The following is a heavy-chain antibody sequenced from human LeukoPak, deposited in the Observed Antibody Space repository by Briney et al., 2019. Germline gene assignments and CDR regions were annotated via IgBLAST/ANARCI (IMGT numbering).Heavy chain of an antibody. V-gene: IGHV4-34*01. CDR3: ARAHVDIVATIGSKNYFDY. D-gene: IGHD5-12*01. Sequence: SETLSLTCAVYGGSFSGYYWSWIRQPPGKGLEWIGEINHSGSTNYNPSLKSRVTISVDTSKNQFSLKLSSVTAADTAVYYCARAHVDIVATIGSKNYFDYWGQGILVTVSS. J-gene: IGHJ4*02. CDR1: GGSFSGYY. CDR2: INHSGST.